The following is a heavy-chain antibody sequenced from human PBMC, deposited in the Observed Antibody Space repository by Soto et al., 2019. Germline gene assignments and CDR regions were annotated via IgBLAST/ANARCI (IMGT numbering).Heavy chain of an antibody. CDR2: ISYDGSNK. CDR1: GFTFSSYA. V-gene: IGHV3-30-3*01. Sequence: PGGSLRLSCAASGFTFSSYAMHWVRQAPGKGLEWVAVISYDGSNKYYTDSVKGRFTISRDNSKNTLYLQMNSLRAEDTAVYYCARVEGWITGTTSRTYYYYYGMDVWGQGTTVTVSS. CDR3: ARVEGWITGTTSRTYYYYYGMDV. D-gene: IGHD1-7*01. J-gene: IGHJ6*02.